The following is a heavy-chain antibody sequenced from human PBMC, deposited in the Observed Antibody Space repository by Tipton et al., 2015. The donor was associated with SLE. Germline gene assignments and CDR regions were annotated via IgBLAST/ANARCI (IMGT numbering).Heavy chain of an antibody. D-gene: IGHD3-10*01. Sequence: SLRLSCAASGFTFSSYAMHWVRQAPGKGLEWVAVISYDGSNKYYADSVKGRFTISRDNSKNTRYLQMNSLRAEDTAVYYCARDRYYYGSGSSEVYFDYWGQGTLVTVSS. CDR3: ARDRYYYGSGSSEVYFDY. V-gene: IGHV3-30*04. J-gene: IGHJ4*02. CDR2: ISYDGSNK. CDR1: GFTFSSYA.